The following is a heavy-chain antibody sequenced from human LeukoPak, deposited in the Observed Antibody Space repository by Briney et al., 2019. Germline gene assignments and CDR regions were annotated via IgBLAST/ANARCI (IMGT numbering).Heavy chain of an antibody. CDR2: ISCSGGST. CDR1: GFTFSNYA. D-gene: IGHD3-9*01. Sequence: GGSLRLSCAASGFTFSNYAMSGVPEAPGRGREWVSAISCSGGSTYYADAVKGRFTISRDNSKNTLYLQMNSLRAEDTAVYYCAKGTHFDWNYCFDYWGQGTLVTVSS. CDR3: AKGTHFDWNYCFDY. J-gene: IGHJ4*02. V-gene: IGHV3-23*01.